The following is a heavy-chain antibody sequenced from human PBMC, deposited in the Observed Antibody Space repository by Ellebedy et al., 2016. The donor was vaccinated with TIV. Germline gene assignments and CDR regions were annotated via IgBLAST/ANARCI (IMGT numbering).Heavy chain of an antibody. CDR3: ARLGRRNQPHSSFGF. V-gene: IGHV4-39*01. D-gene: IGHD6-6*01. J-gene: IGHJ4*02. CDR2: IYYSGYT. Sequence: SETLSLTCSVSGDSIITGAYYWAWIRQPPGKGLEWIGSIYYSGYTQYNPPLKSRVTMSVDTSKNQFSLRLISVTAADTAVYYCARLGRRNQPHSSFGFWGQGTLLTVSS. CDR1: GDSIITGAYY.